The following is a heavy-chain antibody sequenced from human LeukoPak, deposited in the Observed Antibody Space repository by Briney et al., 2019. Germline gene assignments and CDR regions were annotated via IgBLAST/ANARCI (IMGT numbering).Heavy chain of an antibody. J-gene: IGHJ4*02. Sequence: PGGSLRLSCAASGFTFTTYWMSWVRQAPGKGLEWMANIKQDGSEKYYVDSVEGRFTISRDNAKNSLYLQMNSLRAEDTAVYYCVRTKREGYWGQGTLVTVSS. D-gene: IGHD6-6*01. CDR3: VRTKREGY. CDR2: IKQDGSEK. V-gene: IGHV3-7*01. CDR1: GFTFTTYW.